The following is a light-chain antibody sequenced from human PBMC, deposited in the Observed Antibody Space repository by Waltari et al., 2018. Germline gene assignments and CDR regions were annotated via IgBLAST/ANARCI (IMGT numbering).Light chain of an antibody. CDR2: WAA. J-gene: IGKJ2*01. CDR1: QTLLCSSNKRDY. CDR3: QQYYNYPYT. Sequence: DIVMSQSPDSLTVSLGETATINCRSSQTLLCSSNKRDYLAGYQQRPGHPPRLLFYWAATRESGVPDRFSGSGSGTDFTLTITSLQAEDVAIYYCQQYYNYPYTFGQGTKLEIK. V-gene: IGKV4-1*01.